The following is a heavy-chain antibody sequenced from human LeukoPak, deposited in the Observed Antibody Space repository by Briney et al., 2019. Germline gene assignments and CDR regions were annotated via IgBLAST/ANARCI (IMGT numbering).Heavy chain of an antibody. J-gene: IGHJ6*03. V-gene: IGHV4-4*07. Sequence: PSETLSLTCTVSGGSISSYYWSWIRQPAGKGLEWIGRIYTSGSTNYNPSLTSRVTMSVDTSKNQFSLKLSSVTAADTAVYYCAREGYGDSLGYYYMDVWGKGTTVTVSS. CDR3: AREGYGDSLGYYYMDV. CDR2: IYTSGST. CDR1: GGSISSYY. D-gene: IGHD4-17*01.